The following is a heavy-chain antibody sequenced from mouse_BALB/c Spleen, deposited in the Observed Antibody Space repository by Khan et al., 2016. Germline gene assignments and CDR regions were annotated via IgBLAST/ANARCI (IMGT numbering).Heavy chain of an antibody. V-gene: IGHV5-6-5*01. CDR3: AREENAMDY. Sequence: EVELVESGGGLVKPGGSLKLSCAASGFTFSDYAMSWVRQTPEKRLEWVASISTGGTTHYPDSMKGRFTTSRDIARNVLYLQVSSVMSEDTGMDYCAREENAMDYWGQGTSVTVSS. CDR2: ISTGGTT. J-gene: IGHJ4*01. CDR1: GFTFSDYA.